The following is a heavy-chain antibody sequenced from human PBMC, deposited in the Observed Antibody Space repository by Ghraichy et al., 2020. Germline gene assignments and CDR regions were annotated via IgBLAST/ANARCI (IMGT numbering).Heavy chain of an antibody. CDR1: GDSFSTYY. D-gene: IGHD6-13*01. CDR2: MYYSGTT. V-gene: IGHV4-59*01. J-gene: IGHJ5*02. CDR3: ARSAITVTSTWFVNWFDH. Sequence: QTLSLTCTVSGDSFSTYYWTWIRQSPGTGLQWIGHMYYSGTTNYNPSLRGRVTMSMDTSKNQLSLKLMSVTVADTAVYYCARSAITVTSTWFVNWFDHWGQGAPVTVSS.